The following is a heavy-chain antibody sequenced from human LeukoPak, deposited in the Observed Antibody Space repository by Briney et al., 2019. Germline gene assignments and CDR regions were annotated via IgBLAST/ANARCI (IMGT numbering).Heavy chain of an antibody. D-gene: IGHD4-17*01. CDR3: AREGPMTTVTTGAFDI. CDR2: ISSTSSYI. V-gene: IGHV3-21*01. J-gene: IGHJ3*02. CDR1: GFTFSSYS. Sequence: GGSLRLFCAASGFTFSSYSMNWVRKAQGKGLEWVSSISSTSSYIYYADSVKGRITSSRDNAKNSLYLQMNSLRAEDTAVYYCAREGPMTTVTTGAFDIWGQGTLVTVSS.